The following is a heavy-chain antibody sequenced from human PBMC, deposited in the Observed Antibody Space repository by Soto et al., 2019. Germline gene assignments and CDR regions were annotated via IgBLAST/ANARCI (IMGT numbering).Heavy chain of an antibody. Sequence: PSETLSLTCTVPGGSISSYYWSWIRQPPGKGLEWIGYIYYSGSTDYNPSLKRRVTISVDTSKNQFSLKLSSVTAADTAVYYCARGYYESSGYIGGVDALEIWGQGTMVTVSS. V-gene: IGHV4-59*01. CDR3: ARGYYESSGYIGGVDALEI. CDR1: GGSISSYY. D-gene: IGHD3-22*01. J-gene: IGHJ3*02. CDR2: IYYSGST.